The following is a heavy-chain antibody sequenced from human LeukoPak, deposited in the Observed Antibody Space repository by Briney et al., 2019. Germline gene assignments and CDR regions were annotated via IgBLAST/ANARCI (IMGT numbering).Heavy chain of an antibody. J-gene: IGHJ5*02. Sequence: SGTLSVTCTVSGGSISSYYWTWIRQPPGKGLEWIGYIYYSGGTNYNPSLKSRVTFSVDTSRNQFSLKLISVTAADTAVYSCATQSAGTNWFDPWGQGTLVTVSS. CDR2: IYYSGGT. V-gene: IGHV4-59*08. CDR1: GGSISSYY. D-gene: IGHD1-1*01. CDR3: ATQSAGTNWFDP.